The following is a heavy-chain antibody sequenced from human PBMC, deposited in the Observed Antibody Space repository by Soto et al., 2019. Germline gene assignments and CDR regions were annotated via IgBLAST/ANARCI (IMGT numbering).Heavy chain of an antibody. Sequence: SETLSLTCTVSGGSISSGGYYWSWIRQHPGKGLEWIGYIYYSGGTYYNPSLKSRVTISVDRSQTQFYLQLNSVAAADTAVYYCARVSQVVGTTTREYFDYWGPGTLVTV. CDR1: GGSISSGGYY. D-gene: IGHD1-26*01. J-gene: IGHJ4*02. V-gene: IGHV4-31*03. CDR3: ARVSQVVGTTTREYFDY. CDR2: IYYSGGT.